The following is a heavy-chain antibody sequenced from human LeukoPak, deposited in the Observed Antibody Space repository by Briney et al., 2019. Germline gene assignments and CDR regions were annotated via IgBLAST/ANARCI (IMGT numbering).Heavy chain of an antibody. D-gene: IGHD6-19*01. V-gene: IGHV3-23*01. CDR2: ISGSGGGT. CDR1: GFTFMNAW. J-gene: IGHJ4*02. Sequence: GGSLRLSCEASGFTFMNAWMRMNWVRQAPGKGLGWVSTISGSGGGTYYADSVKGRFTVSRDNSKNTLYLQMNSLRAGDTAVYYCAKDSIAVAGSFDYWGQGTLVSVSS. CDR3: AKDSIAVAGSFDY.